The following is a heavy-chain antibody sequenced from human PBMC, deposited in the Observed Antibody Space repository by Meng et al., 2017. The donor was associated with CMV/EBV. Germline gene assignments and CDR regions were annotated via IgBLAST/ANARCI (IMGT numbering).Heavy chain of an antibody. CDR2: IYPGDSDT. CDR1: GYSFTSYW. Sequence: GGSLRLSCKGSGYSFTSYWIGWVRQMPGKGLEWMGIIYPGDSDTRYSPSFQGQVTISADKSISTAYLQWSSLKASDTAMYYCARDGANRAFDYWGQGTLVTVSS. D-gene: IGHD3-16*01. J-gene: IGHJ4*02. CDR3: ARDGANRAFDY. V-gene: IGHV5-51*01.